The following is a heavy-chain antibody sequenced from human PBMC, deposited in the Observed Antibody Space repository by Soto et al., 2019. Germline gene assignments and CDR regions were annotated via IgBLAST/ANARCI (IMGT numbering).Heavy chain of an antibody. J-gene: IGHJ4*02. CDR2: ISWNSGYT. D-gene: IGHD1-1*01. CDR3: AKDTDEYTYGTELEC. Sequence: EVQLVESGGGLVQPGRSLRLSCAASGFIFDDYAMHWVRQAPGKGLEWVSAISWNSGYTGYADSVKGRFTVSRDNAKNYLYLQMDSLRPEDTAFYYCAKDTDEYTYGTELECWGQGTLVTVSS. V-gene: IGHV3-9*01. CDR1: GFIFDDYA.